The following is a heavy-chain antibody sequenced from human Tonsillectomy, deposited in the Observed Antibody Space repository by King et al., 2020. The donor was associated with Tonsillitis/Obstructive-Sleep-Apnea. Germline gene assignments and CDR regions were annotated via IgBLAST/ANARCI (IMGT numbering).Heavy chain of an antibody. Sequence: VQLVESGGGLVQPGGSLRLSCSASGFTFSSYAMHWVRQAPGKGLEYVSAISSNGGSTYYADSVKGRFTISRDNSKNTLYLQMSSLRAEDTAVYYCVKQDGYCSSTSRDDAFDIWGQGKMVTVSS. CDR1: GFTFSSYA. CDR3: VKQDGYCSSTSRDDAFDI. J-gene: IGHJ3*02. CDR2: ISSNGGST. V-gene: IGHV3-64D*06. D-gene: IGHD2-2*01.